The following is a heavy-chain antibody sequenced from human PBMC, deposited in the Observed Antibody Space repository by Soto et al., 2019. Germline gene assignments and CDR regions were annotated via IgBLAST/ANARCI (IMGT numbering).Heavy chain of an antibody. Sequence: QALALPSAISGDSLSRHIAACHLIRQSPSRGLEWLGRTYYRSKWYNDYAVSVKSRISINPDTSKNQFSLQLNSVTPEDTAVYYCARAPGGIDAFDIWGQGTMVTVSS. V-gene: IGHV6-1*01. CDR3: ARAPGGIDAFDI. D-gene: IGHD3-16*01. J-gene: IGHJ3*02. CDR2: TYYRSKWYN. CDR1: GDSLSRHIAA.